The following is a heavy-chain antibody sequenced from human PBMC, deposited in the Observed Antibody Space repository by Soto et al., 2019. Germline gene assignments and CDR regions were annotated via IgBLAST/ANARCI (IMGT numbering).Heavy chain of an antibody. V-gene: IGHV3-74*01. CDR2: INNDGSTT. Sequence: GGSLRLSCAASGFTFSRFWMQWVRQVPGKGLVWVSYINNDGSTTTYAESVKGRFTISRDNAKNTLYLLMNSLSAEDTAVYYCENELELRRYFDYWGQGTLVTVSS. CDR1: GFTFSRFW. D-gene: IGHD3-16*01. J-gene: IGHJ4*02. CDR3: ENELELRRYFDY.